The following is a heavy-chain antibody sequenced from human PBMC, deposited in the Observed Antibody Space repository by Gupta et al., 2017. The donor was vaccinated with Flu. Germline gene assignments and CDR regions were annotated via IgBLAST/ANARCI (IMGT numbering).Heavy chain of an antibody. CDR3: AIHQRSGFFDP. CDR2: INQDESET. V-gene: IGHV3-7*01. D-gene: IGHD2-2*01. CDR1: FSFNNYW. Sequence: FSFNNYWMSWVRQAPGKGLEWVANINQDESETYYMDSVKGRFTISRDNAKNSLYLQMNSLRAEDSAVYYCAIHQRSGFFDPWGQGTLVTVSS. J-gene: IGHJ5*02.